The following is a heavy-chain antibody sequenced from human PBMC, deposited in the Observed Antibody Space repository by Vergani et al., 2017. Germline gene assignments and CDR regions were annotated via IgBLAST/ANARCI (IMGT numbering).Heavy chain of an antibody. CDR2: ISAYNGNT. CDR1: GYTFTSYG. J-gene: IGHJ4*02. D-gene: IGHD3-22*01. Sequence: QVQLVQSGAEVKKPGASVKVSCKASGYTFTSYGISWVRQAPGQGLEWMGWISAYNGNTNYAQKLQGRVTMTTDTSTSTAYMELRSLRSDDTAVYYCARGWGPTYYYDSSGYYQFDYWGQGTLVTVSS. CDR3: ARGWGPTYYYDSSGYYQFDY. V-gene: IGHV1-18*01.